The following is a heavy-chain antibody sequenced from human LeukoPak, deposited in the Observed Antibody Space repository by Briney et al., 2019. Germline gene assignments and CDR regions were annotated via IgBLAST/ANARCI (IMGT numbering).Heavy chain of an antibody. CDR1: GGSFSGYY. D-gene: IGHD2-2*03. CDR2: INHSGST. J-gene: IGHJ5*02. Sequence: NPSETLSLTCAVYGGSFSGYYWSWIRQPPGKGLEWIGEINHSGSTNYNPSLKSRVTISLDTSKHQFSLKLSSVTAADTAVYYCARGVGYRTSTSCSYNWFDPWGQGTLVTVSS. V-gene: IGHV4-34*01. CDR3: ARGVGYRTSTSCSYNWFDP.